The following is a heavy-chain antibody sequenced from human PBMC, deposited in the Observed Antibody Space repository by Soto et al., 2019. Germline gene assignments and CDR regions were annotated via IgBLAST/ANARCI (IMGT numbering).Heavy chain of an antibody. D-gene: IGHD3-3*01. CDR1: GLTFSSYG. V-gene: IGHV3-30*18. CDR3: AKHRSRFFGVVIVYDGLDV. CDR2: ISYDGSNK. J-gene: IGHJ6*02. Sequence: GGSLRLSLAASGLTFSSYGRHWVRRAPGKGLEWVAVISYDGSNKYYADSVKGRFTISRDNSKNTLYLQMNSLRAEDTAVYYCAKHRSRFFGVVIVYDGLDVGGQGTTVTVS.